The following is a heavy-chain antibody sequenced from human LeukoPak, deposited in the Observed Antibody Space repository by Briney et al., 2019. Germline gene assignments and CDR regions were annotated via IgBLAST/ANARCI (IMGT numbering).Heavy chain of an antibody. V-gene: IGHV1-69*04. CDR3: ARDQVVVVAAPGYYFDC. CDR1: GGTFSSYA. CDR2: IIPIFGIA. D-gene: IGHD2-15*01. Sequence: GASVKVSCKASGGTFSSYAISWVRQAPGQGLEWMGRIIPIFGIANYAQKFQGRVTITADKSTSTAYMELSSLRSEDTAVYYCARDQVVVVAAPGYYFDCWGQGTLVTVSS. J-gene: IGHJ4*02.